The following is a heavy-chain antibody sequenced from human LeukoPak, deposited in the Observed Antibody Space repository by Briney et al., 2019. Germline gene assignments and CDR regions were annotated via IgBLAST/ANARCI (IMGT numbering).Heavy chain of an antibody. J-gene: IGHJ5*02. CDR3: ARGVSSSWYGNWFDP. CDR1: GYTFTSYD. Sequence: ASVKVSCKASGYTFTSYDINWVRQATGQGLEWMGWMNPNSGNTGYAQKFQGRVTMTRNTSISTAYMELSSLRSEDTAVYYCARGVSSSWYGNWFDPWGQGTLVTVPS. V-gene: IGHV1-8*01. D-gene: IGHD6-13*01. CDR2: MNPNSGNT.